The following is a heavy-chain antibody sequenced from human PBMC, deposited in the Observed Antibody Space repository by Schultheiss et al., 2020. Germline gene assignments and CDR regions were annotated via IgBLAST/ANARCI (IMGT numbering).Heavy chain of an antibody. CDR3: ARAVTTDFDY. CDR1: GFTVSNNF. J-gene: IGHJ4*02. V-gene: IGHV4-59*02. Sequence: ESLKISCAASGFTVSNNFMSWVRQAPGKGLEWIGSIYHSGSTNYSPSLKSRVTISVDKSKNQFSLKLSSVTAADTAVYYCARAVTTDFDYWGQGTLVTVSS. CDR2: IYHSGST. D-gene: IGHD4-17*01.